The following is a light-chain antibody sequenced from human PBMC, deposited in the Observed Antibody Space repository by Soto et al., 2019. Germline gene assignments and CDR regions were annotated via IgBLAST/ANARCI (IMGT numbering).Light chain of an antibody. V-gene: IGKV3-15*01. Sequence: EIVVTQSPATLSVSPGERATLSCRASQSVGSNLAWYQHKPGQAPRLLIYGASTRVTGIPATFSGSGSGTEFTLTISSLQSEDFAVYYCQQYNNWWTFGQGTEVEIK. CDR2: GAS. CDR1: QSVGSN. J-gene: IGKJ1*01. CDR3: QQYNNWWT.